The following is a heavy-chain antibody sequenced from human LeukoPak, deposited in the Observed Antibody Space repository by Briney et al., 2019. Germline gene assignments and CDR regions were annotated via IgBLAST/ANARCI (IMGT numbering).Heavy chain of an antibody. CDR2: INHSGST. Sequence: SETLSLTCAVYGGSFSGYYWSWIRQPPGKGLEWIGEINHSGSTNYNPSPKSRVTISVDASKNQFSLKLSSVTAADTAVYYCARVTGYSSSYWFDPWGQGTLVTVSS. V-gene: IGHV4-34*01. CDR3: ARVTGYSSSYWFDP. CDR1: GGSFSGYY. J-gene: IGHJ5*02. D-gene: IGHD6-13*01.